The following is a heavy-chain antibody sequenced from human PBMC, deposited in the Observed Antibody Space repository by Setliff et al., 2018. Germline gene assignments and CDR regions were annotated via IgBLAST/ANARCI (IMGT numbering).Heavy chain of an antibody. V-gene: IGHV1-18*01. J-gene: IGHJ4*02. CDR1: GYTFISYD. Sequence: ASVKVSCKASGYTFISYDISWVRQAPGQGLEWMGWISIDDDKTKYAQKFQGRVTMTADTSTSTAYMELSSLRSEDTAVYYCARLDSSSRVDYWGQGTLVTVSS. CDR2: ISIDDDKT. D-gene: IGHD6-13*01. CDR3: ARLDSSSRVDY.